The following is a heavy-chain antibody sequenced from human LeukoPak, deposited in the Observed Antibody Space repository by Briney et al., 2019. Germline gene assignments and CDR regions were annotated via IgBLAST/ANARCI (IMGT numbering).Heavy chain of an antibody. CDR3: ARGYYYRT. J-gene: IGHJ4*02. V-gene: IGHV4-61*02. Sequence: SGTLSLTCTVSGGSVGSDNSYWNWIRQPAGKGLEWIGRIYADGSSTYNPSLKSRVTILVDTSKNQFSLRLTSMTAADTAVYYCARGYYYRTWGLGTLVTVSS. D-gene: IGHD3-10*01. CDR2: IYADGSS. CDR1: GGSVGSDNSY.